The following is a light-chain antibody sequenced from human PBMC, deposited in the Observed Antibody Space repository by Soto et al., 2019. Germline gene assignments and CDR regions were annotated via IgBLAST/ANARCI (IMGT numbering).Light chain of an antibody. J-gene: IGKJ4*01. CDR2: VAS. Sequence: EIVMTQSPATLSVSPGERATLSCRASQSVSSNLAWYQQKPGQTPKLLIYVASTRATGIPARFSGSGSGTGFNLAISSLQSEDFAFYYCQQYNVWPLTFGGGTKVEFK. CDR1: QSVSSN. CDR3: QQYNVWPLT. V-gene: IGKV3-15*01.